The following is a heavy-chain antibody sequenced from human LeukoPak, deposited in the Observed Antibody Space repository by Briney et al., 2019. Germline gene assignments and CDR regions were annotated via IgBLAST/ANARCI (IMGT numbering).Heavy chain of an antibody. CDR3: ARASTLRTGDAH. D-gene: IGHD7-27*01. Sequence: PGGSLRLSCAASRFTISSTYMSWVRQAPGKGLEWVSVIYTGGSTSYADSVKGRFTISRDSSTKTVFLQMNSLRAEDTAVYYCARASTLRTGDAHWGQGTLVTVSS. J-gene: IGHJ4*02. CDR1: RFTISSTY. CDR2: IYTGGST. V-gene: IGHV3-66*01.